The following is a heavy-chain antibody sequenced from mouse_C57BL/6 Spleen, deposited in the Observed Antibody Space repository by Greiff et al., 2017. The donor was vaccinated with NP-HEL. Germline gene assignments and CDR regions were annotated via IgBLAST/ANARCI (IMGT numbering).Heavy chain of an antibody. CDR2: IWSDGST. CDR1: GFSLTSYG. D-gene: IGHD1-1*01. CDR3: ARHRGYANYYGSSYAMDY. V-gene: IGHV2-6-1*01. J-gene: IGHJ4*01. Sequence: QVQLQQSGPGLVAPSQSLSITCTVSGFSLTSYGVHWVRQPPGKGLEWLVVIWSDGSTTYNSALKSRLSISKDNSKSQVFLKMNSLQTDDTAMYYCARHRGYANYYGSSYAMDYWGQGTSVTVSS.